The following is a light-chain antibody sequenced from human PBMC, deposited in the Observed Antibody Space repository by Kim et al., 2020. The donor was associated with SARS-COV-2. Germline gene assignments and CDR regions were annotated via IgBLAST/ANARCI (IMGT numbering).Light chain of an antibody. Sequence: DIQMTQSPSAMSASVGDTVTISCRASQDINQNLVWFQQKPGQVPKRLIYAASRSQSGVPSRFSGSGSGTEFTLTITSLQPEDFATYYCLQHRSYPRTFGQGTKLEI. J-gene: IGKJ2*01. V-gene: IGKV1-17*03. CDR2: AAS. CDR3: LQHRSYPRT. CDR1: QDINQN.